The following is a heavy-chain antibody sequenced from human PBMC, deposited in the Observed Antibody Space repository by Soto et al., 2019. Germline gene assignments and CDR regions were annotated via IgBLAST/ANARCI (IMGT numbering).Heavy chain of an antibody. Sequence: EVQLLESGGDWVQSGGSLRLSCAASGFSFSSYAMSWVRQPPGRGLEWVSTISGGGANTQYAESVKGRFTISRDNSRNTLHLQMSFLRADDTALYYCAKERYCSATSCYGGFDVWGQGTVVTVSS. D-gene: IGHD2-2*01. CDR3: AKERYCSATSCYGGFDV. CDR2: ISGGGANT. J-gene: IGHJ3*01. V-gene: IGHV3-23*01. CDR1: GFSFSSYA.